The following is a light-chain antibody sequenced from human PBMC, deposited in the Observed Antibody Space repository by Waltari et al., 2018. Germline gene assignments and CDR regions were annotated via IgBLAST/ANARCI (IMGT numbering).Light chain of an antibody. Sequence: DIVMTQSPDSLAVSLGERATINSKSSQSVLYGSNNKNYLAWYQQKPGQPPKGLNSWDPTRESGVPDRFSGSGSGTDFTLTISSLQAEDVALYYCQQYYSTLTWTFGQGTKVEIK. CDR1: QSVLYGSNNKNY. V-gene: IGKV4-1*01. CDR3: QQYYSTLTWT. J-gene: IGKJ1*01. CDR2: WDP.